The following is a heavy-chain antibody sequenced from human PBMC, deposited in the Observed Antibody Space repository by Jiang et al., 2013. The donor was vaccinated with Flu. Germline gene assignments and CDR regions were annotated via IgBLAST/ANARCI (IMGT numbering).Heavy chain of an antibody. CDR2: IYYSGST. CDR3: ARVADLGYCTNGVCPLAFDY. Sequence: GSGLVKPSETLSLTCTVSGGSISSYYWSWIRQPPGKGLEWIGYIYYSGSTNYNPSLKSRVTISVDTSKNQFSLKLSSVTAADTAVYYCARVADLGYCTNGVCPLAFDYWGQGTLVTVSS. J-gene: IGHJ4*02. CDR1: GGSISSYY. D-gene: IGHD2-8*01. V-gene: IGHV4-59*01.